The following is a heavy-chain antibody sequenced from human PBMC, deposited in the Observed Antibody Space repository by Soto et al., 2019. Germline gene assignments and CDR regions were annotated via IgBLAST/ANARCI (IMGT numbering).Heavy chain of an antibody. Sequence: SETLSLTCTVFGGSISSGGYYWSWIRQHPGKGLEWIGYIYYSGSTYYNPSLKSRVTISVDTSKNQFSLKLSSVTAADTAVYYCARGPSYSSGWGDNWFDPWGQGTLVTVSS. CDR3: ARGPSYSSGWGDNWFDP. CDR2: IYYSGST. D-gene: IGHD6-19*01. J-gene: IGHJ5*02. CDR1: GGSISSGGYY. V-gene: IGHV4-31*03.